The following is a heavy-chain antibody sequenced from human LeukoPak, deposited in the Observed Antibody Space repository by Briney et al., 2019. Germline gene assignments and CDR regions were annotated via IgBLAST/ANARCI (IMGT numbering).Heavy chain of an antibody. D-gene: IGHD6-19*01. J-gene: IGHJ4*02. V-gene: IGHV3-21*01. Sequence: PGGSLRLSCAASGFTFSSYSMNWVRQAPGKGLEWVSSISSSSSYIYYADSVKGRFTISRDNVKNSLYLQMNSLRAEDTAVYYCARDDAVAGLSFDYWGQGTLVTVSS. CDR2: ISSSSSYI. CDR1: GFTFSSYS. CDR3: ARDDAVAGLSFDY.